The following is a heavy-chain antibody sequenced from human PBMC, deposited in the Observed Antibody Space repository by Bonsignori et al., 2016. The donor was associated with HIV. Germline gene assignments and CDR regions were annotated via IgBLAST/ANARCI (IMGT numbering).Heavy chain of an antibody. CDR2: ISSSGSTI. J-gene: IGHJ4*02. V-gene: IGHV3-48*03. D-gene: IGHD3-16*01. Sequence: WIRQPPGKGLEWVSYISSSGSTIYYADSVKGRFTISRDNAKNSLYLQMNSLRAEDTAVYYCARKSGWGMEIQHPDYWGQGTLVTVSS. CDR3: ARKSGWGMEIQHPDY.